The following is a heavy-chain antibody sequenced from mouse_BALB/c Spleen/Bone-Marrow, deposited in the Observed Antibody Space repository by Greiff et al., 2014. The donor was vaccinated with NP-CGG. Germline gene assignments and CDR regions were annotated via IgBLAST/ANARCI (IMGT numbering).Heavy chain of an antibody. CDR3: VTSTYFDV. CDR1: GFTFNTYA. J-gene: IGHJ1*01. D-gene: IGHD6-1*01. V-gene: IGHV10-1*02. Sequence: EVKLVESGGGLVQPKGSLKLSCAASGFTFNTYAMNWVRQAPEKVLEWVARIRSKSNNYATYYADSVKDRFTISRDDSQSMLYLQMNNLKTEDTAMYYCVTSTYFDVWGAGTTVTVSS. CDR2: IRSKSNNYAT.